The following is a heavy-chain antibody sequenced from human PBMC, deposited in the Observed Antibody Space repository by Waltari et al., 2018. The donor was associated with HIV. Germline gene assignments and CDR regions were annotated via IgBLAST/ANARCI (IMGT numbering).Heavy chain of an antibody. CDR3: ARDMNYYGSGRGWFDP. J-gene: IGHJ5*02. CDR2: INPKSGGK. Sequence: QVQLVQSGAEVKSLGASVKVSCQASGYSFSAYYLHWVRQAPGQGLEWMGWINPKSGGKKDAEKFQGRVTMTRDTSITTVYMELNSLMSDDTAVYYCARDMNYYGSGRGWFDPWGQGTLVTVSS. V-gene: IGHV1-2*02. D-gene: IGHD3-10*01. CDR1: GYSFSAYY.